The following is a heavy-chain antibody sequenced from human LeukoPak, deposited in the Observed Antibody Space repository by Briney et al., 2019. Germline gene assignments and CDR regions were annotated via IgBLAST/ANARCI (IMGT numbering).Heavy chain of an antibody. J-gene: IGHJ4*02. Sequence: PSETLSLTCTVSGGSISSYYWSWIRQPPGKGLEWIGYVYYSGSTNYNPSLKSRVTISVDTSKNQFSLKLSSVTAADTAVYYCASQLNRDPPFDYWGQGTLVTVSS. CDR3: ASQLNRDPPFDY. V-gene: IGHV4-59*01. CDR2: VYYSGST. D-gene: IGHD1-14*01. CDR1: GGSISSYY.